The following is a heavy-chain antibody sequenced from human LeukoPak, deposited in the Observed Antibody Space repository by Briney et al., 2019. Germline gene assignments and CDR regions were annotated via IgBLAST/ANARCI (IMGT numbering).Heavy chain of an antibody. Sequence: GGSLRLSCAASGFTFSSYAMSWVRQAPGKGLEWVSAISGSGGSTYYADSVKGWFTISRDNSKNTLYLQMNSLRAEDTAVYYCANPAGEYYDYVWGSYDYWGQGTLVTVSS. D-gene: IGHD3-16*01. CDR3: ANPAGEYYDYVWGSYDY. CDR2: ISGSGGST. V-gene: IGHV3-23*01. CDR1: GFTFSSYA. J-gene: IGHJ4*02.